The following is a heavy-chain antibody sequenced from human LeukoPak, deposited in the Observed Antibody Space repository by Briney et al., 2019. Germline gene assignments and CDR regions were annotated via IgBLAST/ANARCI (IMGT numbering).Heavy chain of an antibody. D-gene: IGHD6-25*01. Sequence: GGSLRLSCAASGFTFSNYAMSWVRQAPGKGLEWVSLISGSGASTYYPDSVKGRFTISRDNSKNTLSLQMNSLRAEGTAVYYCAPDLRGSASSLDDWGQGTLVTVSS. J-gene: IGHJ4*02. V-gene: IGHV3-23*01. CDR3: APDLRGSASSLDD. CDR2: ISGSGAST. CDR1: GFTFSNYA.